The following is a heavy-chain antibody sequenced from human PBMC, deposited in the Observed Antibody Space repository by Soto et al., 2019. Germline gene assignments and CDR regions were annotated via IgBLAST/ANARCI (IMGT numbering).Heavy chain of an antibody. CDR1: GGCRVGAY. D-gene: IGHD3-10*01. Sequence: SGTVSLSCAVSGGCRVGAYWWWVGQPAGKGLEWIGRVYNSGKINYNPSLKNRVTMSVDLSKNQFSLKITSVTAADTAVYFCARDRLESFTHGMDVWGQGTTVP. CDR3: ARDRLESFTHGMDV. CDR2: VYNSGKI. V-gene: IGHV4-4*07. J-gene: IGHJ6*02.